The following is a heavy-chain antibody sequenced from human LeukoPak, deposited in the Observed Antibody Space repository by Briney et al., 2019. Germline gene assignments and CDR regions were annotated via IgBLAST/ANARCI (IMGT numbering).Heavy chain of an antibody. Sequence: RASVKASCKVSGYTLTELSMHWVRQAPGKGLEWMGGFDSEDGETIYAQKFQGRVTMTEDTSTDTAYMELSSLRSEDTAVYYCATDGKVGIAAAGTGLYYGMDVWGKGTTVTVSS. J-gene: IGHJ6*04. D-gene: IGHD6-13*01. CDR1: GYTLTELS. V-gene: IGHV1-24*01. CDR2: FDSEDGET. CDR3: ATDGKVGIAAAGTGLYYGMDV.